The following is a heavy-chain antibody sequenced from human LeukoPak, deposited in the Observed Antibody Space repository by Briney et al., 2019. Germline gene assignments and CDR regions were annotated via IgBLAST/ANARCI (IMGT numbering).Heavy chain of an antibody. CDR1: GFTFSNYA. Sequence: SGASLRLSCAASGFTFSNYAMRWVRQARGKGLEGVSAISGGGSGIYYADSMRSRFTISRDNSKNTLYLQINSLRAEDTAVYYCAKWGDYDVLTGYYVSDYWGQGTLVTVSS. D-gene: IGHD3-9*01. J-gene: IGHJ4*02. CDR2: ISGGGSGI. CDR3: AKWGDYDVLTGYYVSDY. V-gene: IGHV3-23*01.